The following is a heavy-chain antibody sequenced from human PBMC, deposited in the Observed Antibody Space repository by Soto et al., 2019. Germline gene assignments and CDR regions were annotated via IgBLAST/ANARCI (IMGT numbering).Heavy chain of an antibody. V-gene: IGHV3-11*01. CDR3: ARDLGMASRNYYYYGMDV. CDR1: GFTFSDYY. CDR2: ISSSGSTI. Sequence: GGSLRLSCAASGFTFSDYYMSWIRQAPGKGLEWVSYISSSGSTIYYADSVKGRFTISRDNAKNSLYLQMNSLRAEDTAVYYCARDLGMASRNYYYYGMDVSGQGTTVTVSS. D-gene: IGHD1-20*01. J-gene: IGHJ6*02.